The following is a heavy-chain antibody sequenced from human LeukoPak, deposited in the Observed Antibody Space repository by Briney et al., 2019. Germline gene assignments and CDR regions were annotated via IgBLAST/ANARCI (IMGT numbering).Heavy chain of an antibody. V-gene: IGHV3-7*01. J-gene: IGHJ4*02. D-gene: IGHD5-18*01. Sequence: GGSLRLSCAASGFTFSVYWMSWVRQAPGKGLERVANIKEDGSEKYYVDSVKGRFTISRDNAKNSLYLQMNSLRAEDTAVYYCARVSKTYSYGYLNDYWGQGTLVTVSS. CDR2: IKEDGSEK. CDR1: GFTFSVYW. CDR3: ARVSKTYSYGYLNDY.